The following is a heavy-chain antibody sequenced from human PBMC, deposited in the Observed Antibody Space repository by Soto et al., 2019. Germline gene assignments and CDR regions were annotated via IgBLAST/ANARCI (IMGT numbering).Heavy chain of an antibody. CDR2: ISGSGGST. J-gene: IGHJ4*02. CDR3: AKEPGYCSGGSCRAFDY. Sequence: GRSLRLSCAASGFTFSSYAMSWVRQAPGKGLEWVSAISGSGGSTYYADSVKGRFTISRDNSKNTLYLQMNSLRAEDTAVYYCAKEPGYCSGGSCRAFDYWGQGTLVTVSS. D-gene: IGHD2-15*01. V-gene: IGHV3-23*01. CDR1: GFTFSSYA.